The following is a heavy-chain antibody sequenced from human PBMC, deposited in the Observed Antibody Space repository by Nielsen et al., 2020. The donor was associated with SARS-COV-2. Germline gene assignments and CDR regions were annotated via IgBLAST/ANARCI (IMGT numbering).Heavy chain of an antibody. D-gene: IGHD2-2*01. CDR1: GGSISSGGYY. V-gene: IGHV4-31*03. CDR2: IYYSGST. Sequence: SETLSLTCTVSGGSISSGGYYWSWIRQHPGKGLEWIGYIYYSGSTYYNPSLKSRVTISVDTSKDQFSLKLSSVTAADTAVYYCARDRPLGYCSSTSCRRYMDVWGKVTTVTVSS. J-gene: IGHJ6*03. CDR3: ARDRPLGYCSSTSCRRYMDV.